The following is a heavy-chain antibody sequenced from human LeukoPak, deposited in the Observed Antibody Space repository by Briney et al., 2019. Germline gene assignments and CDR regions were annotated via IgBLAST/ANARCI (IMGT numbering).Heavy chain of an antibody. CDR1: GGSISGYS. CDR2: VYTRGNT. V-gene: IGHV4-4*07. Sequence: PSETLSLTCTASGGSISGYSWSWIRQSAGKGLEWIGRVYTRGNTNYNPSFKSRVTMSIDTSKKQFSLKLRSVTAADTAVYYCARDNPAGPWGQGTLVTVSS. J-gene: IGHJ5*02. D-gene: IGHD3-10*01. CDR3: ARDNPAGP.